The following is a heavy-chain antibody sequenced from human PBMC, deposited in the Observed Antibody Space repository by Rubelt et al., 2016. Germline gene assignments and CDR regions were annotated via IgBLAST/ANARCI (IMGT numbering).Heavy chain of an antibody. J-gene: IGHJ3*02. CDR3: AREDDAFDI. CDR1: GGSISSHY. V-gene: IGHV4-59*11. Sequence: QVQLQQWGAGLLKPSETLSLTCAVSGGSISSHYWSWIRQPPGKGLEWIGYIYYSGSTNYNPSLKSRVTISVDTSKNQFSLKLSSVTAADTAVYYCAREDDAFDIWGQGTMVTVSS. CDR2: IYYSGST.